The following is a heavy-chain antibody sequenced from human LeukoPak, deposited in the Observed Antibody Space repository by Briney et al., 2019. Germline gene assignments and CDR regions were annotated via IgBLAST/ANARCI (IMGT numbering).Heavy chain of an antibody. CDR2: INHSGST. CDR1: GGSFSGYY. V-gene: IGHV4-34*01. Sequence: SETLSLTCAVYGGSFSGYYWSWIRQPPGKGLEWIGEINHSGSTNYNPSLKSRVTISVHTSKNQFSLRLSSVTAADTAVYYCARRPILYFDYWGQGTLVTVSS. J-gene: IGHJ4*02. D-gene: IGHD3-3*01. CDR3: ARRPILYFDY.